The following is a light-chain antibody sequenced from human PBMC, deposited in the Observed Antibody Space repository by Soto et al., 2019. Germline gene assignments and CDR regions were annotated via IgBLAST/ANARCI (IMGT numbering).Light chain of an antibody. J-gene: IGKJ3*01. Sequence: DFVMTQSPESLAVSLGERATINCKSSRSIFSNSNHKNYLAWYQLKPGQPPKLLVSWASTRESGVPDRFSGSGSGTDFTLTISSLQAEDVAVYYCQQYYDSLFTFGPGTKVEIK. CDR3: QQYYDSLFT. CDR2: WAS. V-gene: IGKV4-1*01. CDR1: RSIFSNSNHKNY.